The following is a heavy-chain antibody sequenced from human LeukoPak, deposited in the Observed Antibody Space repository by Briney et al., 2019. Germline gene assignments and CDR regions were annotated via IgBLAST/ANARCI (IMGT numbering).Heavy chain of an antibody. Sequence: PGGSLRLSCAASGFTFSSYGMHWVRQAPGKGLEWVAVISYDGSNKYYADSVKGRFTISRDNSKNTLYLQMNSLRAEDTAVYYCAKDSQWLVRNDYYYYMDVWGKGTTVTISS. V-gene: IGHV3-30*18. D-gene: IGHD6-19*01. CDR1: GFTFSSYG. CDR2: ISYDGSNK. J-gene: IGHJ6*03. CDR3: AKDSQWLVRNDYYYYMDV.